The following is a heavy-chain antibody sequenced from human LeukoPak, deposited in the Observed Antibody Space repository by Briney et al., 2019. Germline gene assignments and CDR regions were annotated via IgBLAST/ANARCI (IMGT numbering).Heavy chain of an antibody. Sequence: ASVKVSCKASGHTFNDHYMYWVRQAPGQGLEWMGWINPLTGGTKYAQKFQGRVTLARDTSISTAYMELSSPRSDDTAIYYCARGSTLDYWGQGTQVTVSS. CDR3: ARGSTLDY. V-gene: IGHV1-2*02. CDR2: INPLTGGT. J-gene: IGHJ4*02. CDR1: GHTFNDHY.